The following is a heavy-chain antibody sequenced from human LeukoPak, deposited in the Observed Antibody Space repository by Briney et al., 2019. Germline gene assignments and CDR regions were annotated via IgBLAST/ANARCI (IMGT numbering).Heavy chain of an antibody. V-gene: IGHV3-21*01. CDR1: GFTFSSYS. CDR2: ISSSSSYI. J-gene: IGHJ3*02. CDR3: ARSYYYDSSGYYHDAFDI. D-gene: IGHD3-22*01. Sequence: GGPLRVSWAASGFTFSSYSMNWVRQAPGKGLEWVSSISSSSSYIYYADSVKGRFTISRDNAKKSLYLQMNSLRAEDTAVYYCARSYYYDSSGYYHDAFDIWGQGTMVTVSS.